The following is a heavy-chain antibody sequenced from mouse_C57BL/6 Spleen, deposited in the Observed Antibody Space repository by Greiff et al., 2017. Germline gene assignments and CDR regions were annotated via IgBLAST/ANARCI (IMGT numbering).Heavy chain of an antibody. CDR3: ARGGGYYAVDY. CDR2: IHPNSGST. J-gene: IGHJ2*01. V-gene: IGHV1-64*01. D-gene: IGHD1-1*02. Sequence: VQLQQSGAELVKPGASVKLSCKASGYTFTSYWMHWVKQRPGQGLEWIGMIHPNSGSTNYNEKFKSKATLTVDKSSSTAYMQLSSLTSEDSAVYYCARGGGYYAVDYWGQGTTLTVSS. CDR1: GYTFTSYW.